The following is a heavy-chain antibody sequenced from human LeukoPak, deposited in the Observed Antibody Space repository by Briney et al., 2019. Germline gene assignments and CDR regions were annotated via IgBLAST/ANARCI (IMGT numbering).Heavy chain of an antibody. Sequence: ASVKVSCKASGYTFINYGISWVRQAPGQGLEWMGWISGYNANTDYVQKLQGRVTMTTDTSTSTVYMELRSLRSDDTAVYYCARGSKMVRGVTYWGQGTLVTVSS. V-gene: IGHV1-18*01. J-gene: IGHJ4*02. CDR2: ISGYNANT. CDR3: ARGSKMVRGVTY. D-gene: IGHD3-10*01. CDR1: GYTFINYG.